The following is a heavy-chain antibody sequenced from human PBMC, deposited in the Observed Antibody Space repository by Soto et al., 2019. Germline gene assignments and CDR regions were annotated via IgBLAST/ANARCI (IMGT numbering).Heavy chain of an antibody. J-gene: IGHJ4*02. D-gene: IGHD1-1*01. CDR1: GASFSNSY. V-gene: IGHV4-4*07. CDR3: AKESGAPAGTAEY. CDR2: ISASGNI. Sequence: QVQLQESGPGLVKPSETLSLTCTVSGASFSNSYWSWIRRPAGKGLEWIGRISASGNINYNPSLKSRVTMSIDTSKNQFSLKVTSVTAADTALYYCAKESGAPAGTAEYWGQGILVTVSS.